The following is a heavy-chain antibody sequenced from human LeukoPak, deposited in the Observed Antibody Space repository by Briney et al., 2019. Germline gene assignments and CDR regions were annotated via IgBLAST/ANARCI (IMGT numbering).Heavy chain of an antibody. CDR3: ARVDFWSGFWFDP. V-gene: IGHV4-34*01. CDR1: GGSFSGYY. Sequence: PSETLSLTCAVYGGSFSGYYWSWIRQPPGKGLEWIGEINHSGSTNYNPSLKSRVTISVDTSKNQFSLKLSSVTAADTAVYYCARVDFWSGFWFDPWGQGTLVTVSS. CDR2: INHSGST. J-gene: IGHJ5*02. D-gene: IGHD3-3*01.